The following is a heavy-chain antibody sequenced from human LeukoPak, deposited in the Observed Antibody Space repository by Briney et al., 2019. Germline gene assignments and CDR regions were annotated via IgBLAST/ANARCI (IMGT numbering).Heavy chain of an antibody. CDR2: INHSGST. J-gene: IGHJ4*02. Sequence: SETLSLTCAVYGGSFSGYYWSWIRQPPGKGLEWIGEINHSGSTNYNPSLKSRVTISVDTSKNQFSLKLSPVTAADTAVYYCARKRGYSYGHPFDYWGQGTLVTVSS. CDR3: ARKRGYSYGHPFDY. CDR1: GGSFSGYY. V-gene: IGHV4-34*01. D-gene: IGHD5-18*01.